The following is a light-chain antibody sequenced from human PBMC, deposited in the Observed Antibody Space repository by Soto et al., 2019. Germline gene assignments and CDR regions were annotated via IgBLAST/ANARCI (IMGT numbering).Light chain of an antibody. CDR1: SSNIGAGYV. Sequence: QSVLTQPPSVSGAPGQRVTISCTGSSSNIGAGYVVHWYQQLPGTAPKLLIYGNINRPSGAPDRFSGSKSDTSASLAITGLQAEDEADYYCQSYDSSLSGYVFGTGTKVTVL. CDR2: GNI. J-gene: IGLJ1*01. CDR3: QSYDSSLSGYV. V-gene: IGLV1-40*01.